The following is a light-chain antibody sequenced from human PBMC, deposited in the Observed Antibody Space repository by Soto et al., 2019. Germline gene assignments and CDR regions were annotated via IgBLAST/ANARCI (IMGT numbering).Light chain of an antibody. CDR3: ISYTTTTSWV. V-gene: IGLV2-14*01. CDR1: SSDIGTYNY. CDR2: EVS. Sequence: QSALTQPASVSGSPGQSITISCTGTSSDIGTYNYVSWYQQHPGKAPKLMIYEVSYRPSGISNRFSGSKSGNTASLTISGLQAEDEADYYCISYTTTTSWVFGGGTKLTVL. J-gene: IGLJ3*02.